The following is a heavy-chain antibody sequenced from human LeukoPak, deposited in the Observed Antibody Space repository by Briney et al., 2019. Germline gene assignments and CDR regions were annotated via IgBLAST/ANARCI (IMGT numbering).Heavy chain of an antibody. D-gene: IGHD3-10*01. CDR2: INHSGST. CDR3: ARLPLWFGEEPPGY. J-gene: IGHJ4*02. CDR1: GGSFSNYY. V-gene: IGHV4-34*01. Sequence: PSETLSLTCAVYGGSFSNYYWSWIRQPPGKGLEWVGEINHSGSTNYNPSLKSRVTISVDTSKNQFSLKLTSVTAADTAVYYCARLPLWFGEEPPGYWGQGTLVTVSS.